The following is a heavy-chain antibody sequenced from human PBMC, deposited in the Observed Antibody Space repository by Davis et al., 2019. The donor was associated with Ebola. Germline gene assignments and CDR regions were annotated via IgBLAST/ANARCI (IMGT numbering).Heavy chain of an antibody. CDR3: ARVGGFLELDHFDF. Sequence: GESLKISCAAPGFTFSDYSMSWIRQAPGKGLEWVSYISSSSSYTNYADSVKGRFTISRDNAKNSLYLQMNSLRADDTAVYFCARVGGFLELDHFDFWGQGTLVSVSS. D-gene: IGHD1-26*01. CDR1: GFTFSDYS. V-gene: IGHV3-11*06. J-gene: IGHJ4*02. CDR2: ISSSSSYT.